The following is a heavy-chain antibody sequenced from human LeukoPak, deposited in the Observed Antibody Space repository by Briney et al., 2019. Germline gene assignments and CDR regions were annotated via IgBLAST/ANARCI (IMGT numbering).Heavy chain of an antibody. D-gene: IGHD4-17*01. CDR3: ARDWGRGDSKYLDF. Sequence: GGSLRLSCAASGFTFNNYGMHWVRQAPGKGLECVALISNDGSKKYYAGSAKGRFTISRDNSRNTVFLEVNSLRGDDTAVYFCARDWGRGDSKYLDFWGQGILVTVSS. CDR1: GFTFNNYG. CDR2: ISNDGSKK. J-gene: IGHJ4*02. V-gene: IGHV3-30*03.